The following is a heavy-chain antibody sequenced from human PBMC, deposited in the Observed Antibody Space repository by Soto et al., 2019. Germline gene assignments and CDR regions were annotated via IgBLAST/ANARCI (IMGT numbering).Heavy chain of an antibody. D-gene: IGHD5-12*01. CDR3: ARGGRGSRYAFDI. Sequence: GASVKVSCKASGGTFSSYAISWVRQAPGQGLEWMGWINPNSGGTNYAQKFQGWVTMTRDTSISTAYMELSRLRSDDTAVYYCARGGRGSRYAFDIWGQGTMVTVSS. CDR1: GGTFSSYA. CDR2: INPNSGGT. V-gene: IGHV1-2*04. J-gene: IGHJ3*02.